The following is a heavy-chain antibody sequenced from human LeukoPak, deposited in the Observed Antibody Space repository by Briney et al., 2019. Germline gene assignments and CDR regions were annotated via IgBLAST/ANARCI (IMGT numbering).Heavy chain of an antibody. V-gene: IGHV4-39*07. J-gene: IGHJ4*02. CDR1: GGSISSSSYY. CDR2: IYYSGST. CDR3: ARRGDSSGYYLDY. D-gene: IGHD3-22*01. Sequence: SETLSLTCTVSGGSISSSSYYWGWIRQPPGKGLEWIGSIYYSGSTNYNPSLKSRVTISVDTSKNQFSLKLSSVTAADTAVYYCARRGDSSGYYLDYWGQGTLVTVSS.